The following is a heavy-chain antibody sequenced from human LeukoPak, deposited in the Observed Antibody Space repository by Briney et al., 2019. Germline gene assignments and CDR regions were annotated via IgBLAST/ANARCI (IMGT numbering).Heavy chain of an antibody. CDR1: GFTFSNYA. J-gene: IGHJ4*02. CDR3: AKDRTGIAVAGN. V-gene: IGHV3-23*01. Sequence: PGGSLRLSCAASGFTFSNYAMSWVRQAPGKGLEWVSVISGTGSNTYYADSVKGRFTISRDNSKNTLYLQMNSLRAEDTAVYYCAKDRTGIAVAGNWGQGTLVTVSS. CDR2: ISGTGSNT. D-gene: IGHD6-19*01.